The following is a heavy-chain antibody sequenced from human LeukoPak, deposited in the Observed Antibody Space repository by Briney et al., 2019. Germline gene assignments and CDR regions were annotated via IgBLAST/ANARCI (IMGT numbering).Heavy chain of an antibody. V-gene: IGHV1-8*03. CDR2: MNPNSGNT. D-gene: IGHD2-2*01. J-gene: IGHJ3*02. Sequence: GASVKVSCKASGYTFTSYDINWVRQATGQGLEWMGWMNPNSGNTGYAQKFQGRVTITRNTSISTAYMELSSLRSEDTAVYYCAIRYCSSTSCSPHYAFDIWGQGTMVTVSS. CDR1: GYTFTSYD. CDR3: AIRYCSSTSCSPHYAFDI.